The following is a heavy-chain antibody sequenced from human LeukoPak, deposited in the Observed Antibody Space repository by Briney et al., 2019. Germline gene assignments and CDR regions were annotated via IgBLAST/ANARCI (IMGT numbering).Heavy chain of an antibody. V-gene: IGHV4-61*02. CDR1: GGSISSGSYY. Sequence: SETLSLTCTVSGGSISSGSYYWSWIRQPAGKGLEWIGRTYTSGSTNYNPSLKSRVTISVDTSMNQFSLKLSSVTAADTAVYYCARRSYYYDSSGYYYGGYFDYWGQGTLVTVSS. J-gene: IGHJ4*02. CDR3: ARRSYYYDSSGYYYGGYFDY. D-gene: IGHD3-22*01. CDR2: TYTSGST.